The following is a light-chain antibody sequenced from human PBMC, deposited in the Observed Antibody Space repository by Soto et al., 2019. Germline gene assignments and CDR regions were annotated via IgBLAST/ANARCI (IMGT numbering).Light chain of an antibody. Sequence: EIVLTQSPGTLSLSPGERATLSCRASQSVSSSYFAWYQQKPVQAPRLLIYGASSRATGIPDRFSGSGSGTNFTLTISSLEPEDFAVYYCQQRSNWPPTFGQGTKVDIK. V-gene: IGKV3D-20*02. CDR2: GAS. J-gene: IGKJ1*01. CDR1: QSVSSSY. CDR3: QQRSNWPPT.